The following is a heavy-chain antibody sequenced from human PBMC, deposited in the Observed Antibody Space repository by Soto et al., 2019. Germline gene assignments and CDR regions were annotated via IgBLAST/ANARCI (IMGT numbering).Heavy chain of an antibody. V-gene: IGHV1-18*04. CDR1: DFSFTSHG. CDR2: TSLYNGNT. J-gene: IGHJ4*02. CDR3: AIYHLELFRFDY. Sequence: QIQLVQSGPEVKKPGASMKVSCKAYDFSFTSHGISWVRQAPGQGLEWMGWTSLYNGNTNYAQQFQGRVTMTTDTSTSTAYMELRSLRSDDTAMYFCAIYHLELFRFDYWGQGTLVTVSS. D-gene: IGHD2-2*01.